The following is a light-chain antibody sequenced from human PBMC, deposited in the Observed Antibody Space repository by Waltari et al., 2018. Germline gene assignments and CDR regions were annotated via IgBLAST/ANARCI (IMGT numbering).Light chain of an antibody. V-gene: IGLV1-47*01. CDR2: GNN. CDR3: ATWDDRLTAV. CDR1: NSTAGAHS. J-gene: IGLJ2*01. Sequence: QSILTQPPSAAGTPGRTVPIPCSGSNSTAGAHSVCWYQQLPGTAPKLLIFGNNQRPSGVPDRFSGSKSGTSASLAIRGLRSEDEADYYCATWDDRLTAVFGGGTKLTVL.